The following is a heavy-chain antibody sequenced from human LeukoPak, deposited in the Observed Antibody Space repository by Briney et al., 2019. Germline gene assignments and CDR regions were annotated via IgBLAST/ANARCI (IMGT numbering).Heavy chain of an antibody. CDR1: GFTFSSCA. CDR2: MSGSAETT. Sequence: QPGGSLRLSCAASGFTFSSCAMSWVRQAPGKGLEWVSGMSGSAETTDHADSVKGRFTISRDNSKNTLYLQMNTLRAEDTAVYYCAKSRTYYYSAMDVWGQGTAVTVSS. CDR3: AKSRTYYYSAMDV. D-gene: IGHD1-14*01. J-gene: IGHJ6*02. V-gene: IGHV3-23*01.